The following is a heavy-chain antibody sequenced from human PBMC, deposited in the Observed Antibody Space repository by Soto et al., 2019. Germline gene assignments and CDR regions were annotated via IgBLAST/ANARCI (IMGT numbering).Heavy chain of an antibody. CDR1: GFSLSTSGVG. CDR3: AHRLPEARTFDY. Sequence: QITLKESGPTLVKPTQTLTLTCTFSGFSLSTSGVGVGWIRQPPGKALEWLALIYWDDDKRYSPSLKSRLTITTDPTKNQVGLTITHIDPVDTATYYCAHRLPEARTFDYWGQGTLVTVSS. CDR2: IYWDDDK. D-gene: IGHD2-2*01. V-gene: IGHV2-5*02. J-gene: IGHJ4*02.